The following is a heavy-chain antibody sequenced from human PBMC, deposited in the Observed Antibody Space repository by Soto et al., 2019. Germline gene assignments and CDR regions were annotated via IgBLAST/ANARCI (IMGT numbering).Heavy chain of an antibody. Sequence: ASVKVSCKASGYTFTGYYMHWVRQAPGQGLEWMGWINPNSGGTNYAQKFQGWVTMTRDTSISTAYVELSRLRSDDTAVYYCAREAPPMTKVTAKWFDPWGQGTLVTVSS. V-gene: IGHV1-2*04. J-gene: IGHJ5*02. CDR2: INPNSGGT. CDR1: GYTFTGYY. D-gene: IGHD4-17*01. CDR3: AREAPPMTKVTAKWFDP.